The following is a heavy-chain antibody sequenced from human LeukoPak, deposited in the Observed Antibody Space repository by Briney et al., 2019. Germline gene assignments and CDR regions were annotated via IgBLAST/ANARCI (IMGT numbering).Heavy chain of an antibody. Sequence: ASVKVSCKASGYTFTSYDINWVRQATGQGLEWMGWMNPNSGNTGYAQKFQGRVTITRNTSISTAYMELSSLRSEDTAVYYCARDLRWFGDLHWFDPWGQGTLVTVSS. J-gene: IGHJ5*02. D-gene: IGHD3-10*01. CDR3: ARDLRWFGDLHWFDP. CDR2: MNPNSGNT. V-gene: IGHV1-8*03. CDR1: GYTFTSYD.